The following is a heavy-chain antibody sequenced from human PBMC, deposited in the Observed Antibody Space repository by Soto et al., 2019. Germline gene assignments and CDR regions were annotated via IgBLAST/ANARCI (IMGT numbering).Heavy chain of an antibody. CDR2: ISSTGTI. Sequence: SETLSLTCSVSVGSIRDYFWTWIRQPPGKGLEWIGYISSTGTINYNSSLKSRVTISLDTSRNLFSLKLSSVTPADTAVYFCARDRKMVIQGNYYYDGMDVCGQG. CDR3: ARDRKMVIQGNYYYDGMDV. D-gene: IGHD3-10*01. V-gene: IGHV4-59*01. J-gene: IGHJ6*02. CDR1: VGSIRDYF.